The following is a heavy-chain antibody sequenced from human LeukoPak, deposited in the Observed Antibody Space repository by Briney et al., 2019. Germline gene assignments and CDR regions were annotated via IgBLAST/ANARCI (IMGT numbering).Heavy chain of an antibody. Sequence: ASVKVSCKASGYTFTGYYMHWVRQAPGQGLEWMGWINPNSGGTNYAQKFQGRVTMTRDTSISTAYMELSRLRSDDTAVYYCARGVSGSYYDAFDIWGQGTMVTVSS. CDR3: ARGVSGSYYDAFDI. J-gene: IGHJ3*02. V-gene: IGHV1-2*02. D-gene: IGHD3-10*01. CDR1: GYTFTGYY. CDR2: INPNSGGT.